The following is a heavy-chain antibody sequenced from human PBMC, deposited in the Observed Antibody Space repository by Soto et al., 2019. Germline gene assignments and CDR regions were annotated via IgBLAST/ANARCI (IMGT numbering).Heavy chain of an antibody. CDR2: ISSSSSYT. CDR1: GFTFSDYY. CDR3: AREWLPAVRLHPYNWFDP. Sequence: GGSLRLSCAASGFTFSDYYMSWIRQAPGKGLEWVSYISSSSSYTNYADSVKGRFTISRDNAKNSLYLRMNSLRAEDTAVYYCAREWLPAVRLHPYNWFDPWGQGTLVTVSS. J-gene: IGHJ5*02. D-gene: IGHD2-2*01. V-gene: IGHV3-11*06.